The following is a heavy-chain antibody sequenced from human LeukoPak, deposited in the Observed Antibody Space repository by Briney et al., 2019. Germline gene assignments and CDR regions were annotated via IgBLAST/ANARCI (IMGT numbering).Heavy chain of an antibody. CDR2: ISYDGSNK. V-gene: IGHV3-30*18. CDR3: AKDRGYCSGGSCYWGFYFDY. D-gene: IGHD2-15*01. Sequence: PGGSLRLSCAASGFTFSSYGMHWVRQAPGKGLEWVAVISYDGSNKYYPDSVKGRFTISRDNSKNMLYLQMSSLRAEDTAVYYCAKDRGYCSGGSCYWGFYFDYWAREPWSPSPQ. J-gene: IGHJ4*02. CDR1: GFTFSSYG.